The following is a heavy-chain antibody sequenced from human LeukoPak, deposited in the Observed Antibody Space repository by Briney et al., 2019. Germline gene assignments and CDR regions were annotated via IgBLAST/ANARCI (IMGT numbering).Heavy chain of an antibody. D-gene: IGHD6-19*01. CDR2: INHSGGT. J-gene: IGHJ4*02. V-gene: IGHV4-34*01. CDR3: ATIAVAGTPLDY. CDR1: GGSFSGYY. Sequence: SETLSLTCAVYGGSFSGYYWSWIRQPPGKGLEWIGEINHSGGTNYNPSLKSRVTISVDTSKNQFSLKLSSVTAADTAVYYCATIAVAGTPLDYWGQGTLVTVSS.